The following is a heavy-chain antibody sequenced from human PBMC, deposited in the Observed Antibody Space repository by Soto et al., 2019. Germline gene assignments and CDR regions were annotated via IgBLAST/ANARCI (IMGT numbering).Heavy chain of an antibody. V-gene: IGHV4-31*03. CDR1: GGSISSGGYY. D-gene: IGHD2-15*01. CDR3: ARFPLKTMLGYCSGGSCYDWFDP. Sequence: QVQLQESGPGLVKPSQTLSLTCTVSGGSISSGGYYWSWIRQHPGKGLEWIGYIYYSGSTYYNPSLKSRVTISVDTSKNQFSLKLSSVTAADTAVYYCARFPLKTMLGYCSGGSCYDWFDPWGQGTLVTVSS. CDR2: IYYSGST. J-gene: IGHJ5*02.